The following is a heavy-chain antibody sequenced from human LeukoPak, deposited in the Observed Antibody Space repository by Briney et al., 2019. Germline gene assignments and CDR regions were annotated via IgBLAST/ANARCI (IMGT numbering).Heavy chain of an antibody. Sequence: PGGSLRLSCAASGFTFSNYAMSWVRQTPGKGLEWVSGITGSGGSTYYADSVKGRFTISRDNSKNTLYLQMNSLRAEDTAVYYCARGYYDSSGYLAGFDYWGQGTLVTVSS. J-gene: IGHJ4*02. CDR2: ITGSGGST. D-gene: IGHD3-22*01. CDR1: GFTFSNYA. V-gene: IGHV3-23*01. CDR3: ARGYYDSSGYLAGFDY.